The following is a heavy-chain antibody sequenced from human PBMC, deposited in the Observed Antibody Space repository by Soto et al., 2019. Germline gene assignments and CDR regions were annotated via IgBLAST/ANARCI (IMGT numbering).Heavy chain of an antibody. Sequence: QVQLVQSGAEVKKPGSSVKVSCKASGGTFSSYAISWVRQAPGQGLEWMGGIIPIFGTANYAQKFQGRVTITADESTSTAYMELSSLRSEDTAVYYCAREPTHFRVAMLPWFDPWGQGTLVTVSS. V-gene: IGHV1-69*01. J-gene: IGHJ5*02. CDR3: AREPTHFRVAMLPWFDP. CDR2: IIPIFGTA. CDR1: GGTFSSYA. D-gene: IGHD3-3*01.